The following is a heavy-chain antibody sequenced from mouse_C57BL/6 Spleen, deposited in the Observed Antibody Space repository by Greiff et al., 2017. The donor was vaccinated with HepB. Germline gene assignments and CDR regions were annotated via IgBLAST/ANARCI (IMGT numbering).Heavy chain of an antibody. J-gene: IGHJ4*01. Sequence: DVQLQESAAELVRPGASVKLSCTASGFNIKDYYMHWVKQRPEQGLAWIGRIDPEDGDTEYAPKFQGKATMTADTSSNTAYLQLSSLTSEDTAVYYCTFYSNYGGFYAMDYWGQGTSVTVSS. CDR3: TFYSNYGGFYAMDY. D-gene: IGHD2-5*01. CDR1: GFNIKDYY. CDR2: IDPEDGDT. V-gene: IGHV14-1*01.